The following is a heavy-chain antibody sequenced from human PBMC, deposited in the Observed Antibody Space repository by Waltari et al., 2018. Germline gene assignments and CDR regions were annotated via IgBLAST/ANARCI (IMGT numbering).Heavy chain of an antibody. Sequence: QVQLQESGPGLVKPSQTLSLTCTVSGGSISSGSYYWSWIRQPAGKGLEWIGRIYTSGSTNYNPALKSRVTISVDTSKNQFSLKLSSVTAADTAVYYCAREKGFGEFPDYWGQGTLVTVSS. J-gene: IGHJ4*02. V-gene: IGHV4-61*02. CDR1: GGSISSGSYY. CDR2: IYTSGST. CDR3: AREKGFGEFPDY. D-gene: IGHD3-10*01.